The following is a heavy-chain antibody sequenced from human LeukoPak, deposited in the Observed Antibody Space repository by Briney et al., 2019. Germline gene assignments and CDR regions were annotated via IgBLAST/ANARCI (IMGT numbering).Heavy chain of an antibody. CDR3: ARVRVGATAKGHYFDY. D-gene: IGHD1-26*01. J-gene: IGHJ4*02. CDR2: ISSNGGNI. V-gene: IGHV3-64*01. CDR1: GFTFSNYA. Sequence: GGYLRLSCAASGFTFSNYAIHWARHAPGKGLESVSVISSNGGNIYRANSVKGRFTISRDNSKNTVYLQMGSLRPEDMAVYYCARVRVGATAKGHYFDYWGQGTLVTVSS.